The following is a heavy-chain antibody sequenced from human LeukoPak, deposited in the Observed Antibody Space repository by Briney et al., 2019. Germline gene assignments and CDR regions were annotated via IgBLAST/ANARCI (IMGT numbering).Heavy chain of an antibody. J-gene: IGHJ4*02. CDR2: IIPIFGTA. D-gene: IGHD3-22*01. V-gene: IGHV1-69*01. Sequence: ASVKVSCKASGGTFSSYAISWVRQAPGQGLEWMGGIIPIFGTANYAQKFQGRVTITADESTSTAYMELSSLRSEDTAVYYCARDLPQYYYDSSGYYRTREFDYWGQGTLVTVSS. CDR1: GGTFSSYA. CDR3: ARDLPQYYYDSSGYYRTREFDY.